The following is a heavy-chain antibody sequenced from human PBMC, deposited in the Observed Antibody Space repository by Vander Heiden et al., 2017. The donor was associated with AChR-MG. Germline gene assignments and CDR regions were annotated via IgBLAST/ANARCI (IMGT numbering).Heavy chain of an antibody. J-gene: IGHJ3*02. V-gene: IGHV1-2*02. CDR3: AGRIVGATKDRSDALDI. CDR2: INPNSGGT. Sequence: QVQLVQSGAEVNKPGASVKVSCKASGYTLTGTYMHWVRQAPGQGLEWMGWINPNSGGTNYAQKFQGRVTMTRDTSISTAYMELSRLRSDDTAVYYCAGRIVGATKDRSDALDIWGQGTMVTVSS. CDR1: GYTLTGTY. D-gene: IGHD1-26*01.